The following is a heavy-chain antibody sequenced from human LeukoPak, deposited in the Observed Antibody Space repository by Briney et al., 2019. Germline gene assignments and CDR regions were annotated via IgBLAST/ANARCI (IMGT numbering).Heavy chain of an antibody. V-gene: IGHV3-33*01. Sequence: GGSLRLSCAASGVTFSTYGMHWVRQAPGKGLEWVALIWYDGNNKYYADSVKGRFTISRDDSKNTLYLQLNSLSAEDTAVYYCVRGGGGYCSGGSCLGWFDPWGQGTLVTVSS. CDR2: IWYDGNNK. J-gene: IGHJ5*02. CDR1: GVTFSTYG. D-gene: IGHD2-15*01. CDR3: VRGGGGYCSGGSCLGWFDP.